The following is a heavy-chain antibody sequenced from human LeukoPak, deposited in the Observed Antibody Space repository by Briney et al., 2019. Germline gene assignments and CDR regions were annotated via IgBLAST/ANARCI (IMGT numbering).Heavy chain of an antibody. CDR2: IWYDGSNK. CDR1: GFTFSSYG. J-gene: IGHJ4*02. D-gene: IGHD2-15*01. V-gene: IGHV3-33*01. CDR3: ARDLGYCSGGSCYPRGFDY. Sequence: GRSLRLSCAASGFTFSSYGMHWVRQAPGKGLEWMAVIWYDGSNKYYADSVKGRFTISKDNSKNTLYLQMNSLRAEDTAVYYCARDLGYCSGGSCYPRGFDYWGQGTLVTVSS.